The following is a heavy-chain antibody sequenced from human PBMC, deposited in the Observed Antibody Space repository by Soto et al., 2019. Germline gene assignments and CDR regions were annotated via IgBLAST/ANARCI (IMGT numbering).Heavy chain of an antibody. J-gene: IGHJ4*02. CDR3: AMEIGYGVFSAALLD. CDR2: SVPMFGTT. CDR1: GGTVSRFL. V-gene: IGHV1-69*01. D-gene: IGHD4-17*01. Sequence: QVQLVQSGAEVKKPVSSVKVSCKASGGTVSRFLINWVRQAPGQGLAWMGGSVPMFGTTNYARKFQVRVTISVDESMSTAFMELSSLSSEETAVYYCAMEIGYGVFSAALLDWGQGTLVTVSS.